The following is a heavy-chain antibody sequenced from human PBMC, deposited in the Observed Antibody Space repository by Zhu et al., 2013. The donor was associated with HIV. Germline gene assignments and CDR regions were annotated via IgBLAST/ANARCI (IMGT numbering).Heavy chain of an antibody. Sequence: EVQLLESGGGLVQPGGSLRLSCAASGFTFSSYSMSWVRQTPGKGLEWVSGISGSGGSTYYADSVKGRFSISRDSSKNTLFLQMNSLRVEDTAVYYCAKGGGSSWYSREAFDVWGQGTMVTVSS. CDR3: AKGGGSSWYSREAFDV. J-gene: IGHJ3*01. CDR1: GFTFSSYS. V-gene: IGHV3-23*01. CDR2: ISGSGGST. D-gene: IGHD6-13*01.